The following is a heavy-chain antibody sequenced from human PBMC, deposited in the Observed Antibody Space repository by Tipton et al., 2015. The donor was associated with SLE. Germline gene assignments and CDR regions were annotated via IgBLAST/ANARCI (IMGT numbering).Heavy chain of an antibody. J-gene: IGHJ6*02. CDR3: ARNLGSYYGMDV. D-gene: IGHD3-16*01. CDR1: GFTFSNYG. Sequence: SLRLSCEASGFTFSNYGMSWVRQVPGKGLECMAVIWYDGVNKFYADSVKGRFTISRDNYKNTLYLQMNSLRAEDTAVYYCARNLGSYYGMDVWGQGTTVTVSS. V-gene: IGHV3-33*08. CDR2: IWYDGVNK.